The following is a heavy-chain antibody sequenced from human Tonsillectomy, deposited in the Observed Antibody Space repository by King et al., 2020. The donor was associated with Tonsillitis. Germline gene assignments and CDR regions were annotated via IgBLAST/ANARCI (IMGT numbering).Heavy chain of an antibody. D-gene: IGHD2-2*01. Sequence: VQLVESGGGVVQPGRSLRLSCAASGFTFSSYGMHWVRQAPGKGLEWVAVIGYGGSNKYYADSVKGRFTISRDNFNNTLYLQLNSLRAEDTAVYYCARPKVRTYAMGVWGQGTTVTVSS. J-gene: IGHJ6*02. CDR3: ARPKVRTYAMGV. CDR2: IGYGGSNK. V-gene: IGHV3-33*01. CDR1: GFTFSSYG.